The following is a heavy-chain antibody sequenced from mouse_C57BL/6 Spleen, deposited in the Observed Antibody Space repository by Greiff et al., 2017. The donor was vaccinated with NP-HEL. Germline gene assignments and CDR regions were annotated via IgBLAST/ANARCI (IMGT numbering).Heavy chain of an antibody. V-gene: IGHV1-7*01. CDR2: INPSSGYT. J-gene: IGHJ4*01. CDR3: ATYSPMDY. D-gene: IGHD2-12*01. Sequence: QVHVKQSGAELAKPGASVKLSCKASGYTFTSYWMHWVKQRPGQGLEWIGYINPSSGYTKYNQKFKDKATLTADKSSSTAYMQLSSLTYEDSAVYYCATYSPMDYWGQGTSVTVSS. CDR1: GYTFTSYW.